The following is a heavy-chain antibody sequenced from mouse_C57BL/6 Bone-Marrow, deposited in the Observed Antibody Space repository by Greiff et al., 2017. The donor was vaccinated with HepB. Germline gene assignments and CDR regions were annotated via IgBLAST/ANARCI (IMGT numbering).Heavy chain of an antibody. V-gene: IGHV14-4*01. CDR1: GFNIKDDY. J-gene: IGHJ4*01. CDR3: TTATAAAMDY. CDR2: IDPENGDT. Sequence: VQLKESGAELVRPGASVKLSCTASGFNIKDDYMHWVKQRPEQGLEWIGWIDPENGDTEYASKFQGKATITADTSSNTACLQLSSLTSEDTAVYYCTTATAAAMDYWGQGTSVTVSS. D-gene: IGHD1-2*01.